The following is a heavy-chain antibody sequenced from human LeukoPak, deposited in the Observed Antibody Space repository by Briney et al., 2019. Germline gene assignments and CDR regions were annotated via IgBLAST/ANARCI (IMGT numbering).Heavy chain of an antibody. CDR3: ERNYYDSLTGVRN. V-gene: IGHV3-53*01. J-gene: IGHJ4*02. D-gene: IGHD3-9*01. CDR2: ISSGGST. CDR1: GLSVSSNY. Sequence: GGSLRLSCAASGLSVSSNYMSWVRQAPGKGLEWVSLISSGGSTYYADSVEGGFTISRDFSKNTVSLQMNSLRAEDTAVYFCERNYYDSLTGVRNWGQGTLVAVSS.